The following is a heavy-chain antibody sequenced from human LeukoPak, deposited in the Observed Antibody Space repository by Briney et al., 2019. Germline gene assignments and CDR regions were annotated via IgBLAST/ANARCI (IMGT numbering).Heavy chain of an antibody. J-gene: IGHJ5*02. D-gene: IGHD4-17*01. CDR2: ISSSGGST. CDR1: GFTFRSYA. CDR3: AKREFSTTVTTNWFDP. V-gene: IGHV3-23*01. Sequence: GGSLRLSCAASGFTFRSYAMSWVRQAPGKGLEWVSAISSSGGSTYYADSVKGLFTISRDNSKNTLYVQMNSLRAEDTAVYYCAKREFSTTVTTNWFDPWGQGTLVTVSS.